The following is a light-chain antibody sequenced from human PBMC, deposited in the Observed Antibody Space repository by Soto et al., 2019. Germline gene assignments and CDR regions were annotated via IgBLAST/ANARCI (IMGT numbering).Light chain of an antibody. CDR2: FAS. Sequence: AIQLTQSPSSLSASVGDRVTITCRASQGISSALAWYQQKPGKAPNLLIYFASTLQSGVPSRFSGSGSGTEFTLTISSLQPDDFATYYCQQYDTSPLTFGGGTKVEIK. CDR3: QQYDTSPLT. V-gene: IGKV1-13*02. CDR1: QGISSA. J-gene: IGKJ4*01.